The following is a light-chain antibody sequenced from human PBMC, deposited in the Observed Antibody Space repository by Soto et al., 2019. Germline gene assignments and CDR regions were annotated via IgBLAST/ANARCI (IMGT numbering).Light chain of an antibody. CDR3: MQGEQAPIT. V-gene: IGKV2-28*01. CDR2: FGS. CDR1: QSLLNSNGYNG. Sequence: DIEMTQSPLSLRVTPGEPASISCKSSQSLLNSNGYNGLSWYLQKPGQSPRLLIYFGSNRASGVPDRLSGSVSGTYFTMQISSVEAEDVGVYYCMQGEQAPITFGQGTRLEIK. J-gene: IGKJ5*01.